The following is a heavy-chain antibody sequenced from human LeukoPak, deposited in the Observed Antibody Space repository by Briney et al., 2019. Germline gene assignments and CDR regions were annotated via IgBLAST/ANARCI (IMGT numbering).Heavy chain of an antibody. CDR1: GFTFSSYE. V-gene: IGHV3-48*03. CDR3: AREKLSFFDSSGYSDY. Sequence: GGSLRLSFAASGFTFSSYEMNWVRQAPGKGLEWVSFISSSGSAIHYADSVRGRFTISRDNAKNSLYLQMSRLRAEDTAVYYCAREKLSFFDSSGYSDYWGQGTLVTVSS. CDR2: ISSSGSAI. J-gene: IGHJ4*02. D-gene: IGHD3-22*01.